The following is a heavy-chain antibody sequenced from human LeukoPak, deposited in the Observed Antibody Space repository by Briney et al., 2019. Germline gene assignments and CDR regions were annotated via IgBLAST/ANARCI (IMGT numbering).Heavy chain of an antibody. J-gene: IGHJ4*02. Sequence: GGSLRLSCAASGFTFSSYGMHWVRQAPGKGLEWVAVISYDGSNKYYADSVKGRFTISRDNSKNTLYLQMNSLRAEDTAVYYCAKDQYYGSGSYLGDYWGQGTLVTVSS. V-gene: IGHV3-30*18. D-gene: IGHD3-10*01. CDR3: AKDQYYGSGSYLGDY. CDR1: GFTFSSYG. CDR2: ISYDGSNK.